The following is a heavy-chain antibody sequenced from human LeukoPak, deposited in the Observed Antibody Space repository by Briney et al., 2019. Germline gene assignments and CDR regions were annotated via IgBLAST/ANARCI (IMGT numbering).Heavy chain of an antibody. D-gene: IGHD6-19*01. CDR1: GFTFSDYY. J-gene: IGHJ6*02. Sequence: GGSLRLSCAASGFTFSDYYMSWIRQAPGKGLEWVSYISSSGSTICYADSVKGRFTISRDNAKNSLYLQMNSLRAEDTAVYYCARSPHRGYSSGWYYAVWGQGTTVTVSS. V-gene: IGHV3-11*01. CDR2: ISSSGSTI. CDR3: ARSPHRGYSSGWYYAV.